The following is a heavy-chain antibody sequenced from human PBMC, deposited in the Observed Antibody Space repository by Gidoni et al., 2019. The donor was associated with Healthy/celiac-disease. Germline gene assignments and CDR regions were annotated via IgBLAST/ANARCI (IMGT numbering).Heavy chain of an antibody. CDR3: ARGGETWELLPLIH. CDR2: INHSGST. J-gene: IGHJ4*02. V-gene: IGHV4-34*01. D-gene: IGHD1-26*01. CDR1: GGSFSGYY. Sequence: QVQLQQWGAGLLKPSETLSLTCAVYGGSFSGYYWSWIRQPPGKGLEWIGEINHSGSTNYNPSLKSRVTISVDTSKNQFSLKLSSVTAADTAVYYCARGGETWELLPLIHWGQGTLVTVSS.